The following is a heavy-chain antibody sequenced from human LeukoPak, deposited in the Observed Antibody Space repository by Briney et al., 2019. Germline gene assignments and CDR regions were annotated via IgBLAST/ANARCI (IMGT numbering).Heavy chain of an antibody. D-gene: IGHD6-13*01. Sequence: GGSLRLSCAASGFTFSTYGMHWVRQAPGKGLEWVTFIRDDGSNKHYADSVKGRFTISRDNSKNTLYLQMNSLRAEDTALYYCARSYGGRSSSWDVREFDYWGQGTLVTVSS. CDR1: GFTFSTYG. CDR2: IRDDGSNK. V-gene: IGHV3-30*02. J-gene: IGHJ4*02. CDR3: ARSYGGRSSSWDVREFDY.